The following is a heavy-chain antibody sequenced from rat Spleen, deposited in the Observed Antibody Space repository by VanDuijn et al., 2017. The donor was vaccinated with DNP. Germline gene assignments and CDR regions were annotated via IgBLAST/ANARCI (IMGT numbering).Heavy chain of an antibody. CDR3: TSNPHVRTAAPFDY. V-gene: IGHV5-22*01. J-gene: IGHJ2*01. CDR1: GFTFSDYY. CDR2: ISYDGRST. D-gene: IGHD3-8*01. Sequence: EVQLVESGGVLVQPGRSLKLSCAASGFTFSDYYMAWVRQAPKKGLEWVASISYDGRSTYYGDSVKGRFTISRDNAKSTLYLQLNSLRSEDTATYYCTSNPHVRTAAPFDYWGQGVMVTVSS.